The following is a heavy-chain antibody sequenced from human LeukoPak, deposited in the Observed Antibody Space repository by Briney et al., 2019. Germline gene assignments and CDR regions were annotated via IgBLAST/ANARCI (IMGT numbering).Heavy chain of an antibody. CDR3: ARLYCSSTSCLFPDWFDP. J-gene: IGHJ5*02. CDR1: GGSISSSAYY. Sequence: PSETLSLTCTVSGGSISSSAYYWGWIRQPPGKGLEWIGSIYYSGSAYYNSSLKSRVAISVDTSKNLLSLKLRSVTAADTAVYYCARLYCSSTSCLFPDWFDPWGQGTLVTVSS. V-gene: IGHV4-39*01. D-gene: IGHD2-2*01. CDR2: IYYSGSA.